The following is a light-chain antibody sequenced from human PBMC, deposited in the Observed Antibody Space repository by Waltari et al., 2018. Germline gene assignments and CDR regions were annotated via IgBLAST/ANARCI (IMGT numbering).Light chain of an antibody. Sequence: QSALTQPASVSGSPGQSITISCTGTSSDVGGYNYVSWYQQHPGKAPNLMIYEVSNRPSGVSNRFSGSKSGNTASLTISGLQAEDEADYYCSSYTSSSTSPYVFGTGTKVTVL. CDR2: EVS. CDR3: SSYTSSSTSPYV. J-gene: IGLJ1*01. V-gene: IGLV2-14*01. CDR1: SSDVGGYNY.